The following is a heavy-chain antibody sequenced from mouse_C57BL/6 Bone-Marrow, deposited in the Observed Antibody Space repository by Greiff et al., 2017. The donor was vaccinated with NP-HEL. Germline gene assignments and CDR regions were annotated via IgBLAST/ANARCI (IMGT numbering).Heavy chain of an antibody. V-gene: IGHV1-69*01. CDR3: ARVGVKVLLDY. J-gene: IGHJ2*01. CDR1: GYTFTSYW. Sequence: QVQLQQSGAELVMPGASVKLSCKASGYTFTSYWMHWVKQRPGQGLEWIGEIDPSDSYTNYNQKFKGKSTLTVDKSSSTAYMQLSSLTSEDSAVYYCARVGVKVLLDYWGQGTTLTVSS. D-gene: IGHD1-3*01. CDR2: IDPSDSYT.